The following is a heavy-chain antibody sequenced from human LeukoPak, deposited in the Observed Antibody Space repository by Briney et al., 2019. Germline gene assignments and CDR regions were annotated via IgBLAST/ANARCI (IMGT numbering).Heavy chain of an antibody. Sequence: GRSLRLSCAASGFTFSSYGMHWVRQAPGKGLEWVAVISYDGSNKYYADSVKGRFTISRDNSKNTLYLQMNSLRAEDTAVYYCARFVEDYFDYWGQGTLVTVSS. CDR3: ARFVEDYFDY. V-gene: IGHV3-30*03. J-gene: IGHJ4*02. CDR2: ISYDGSNK. CDR1: GFTFSSYG. D-gene: IGHD3-3*01.